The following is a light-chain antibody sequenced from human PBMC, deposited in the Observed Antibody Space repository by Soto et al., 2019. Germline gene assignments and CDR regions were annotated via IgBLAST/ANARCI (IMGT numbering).Light chain of an antibody. CDR1: QSVSNNY. V-gene: IGKV3-20*01. CDR2: GAS. CDR3: QQYGSSGT. J-gene: IGKJ1*01. Sequence: EILLTQSPGTLSPSPGERATLSCRASQSVSNNYLAWYQQKPGQAPRLLIYGASNRATAIPDRFSGSGSGTDFTLTISRLEPEDFAVYYCQQYGSSGTLGQGTKVDIK.